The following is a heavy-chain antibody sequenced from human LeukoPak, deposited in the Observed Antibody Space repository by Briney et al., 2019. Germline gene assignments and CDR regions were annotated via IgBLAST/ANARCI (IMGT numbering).Heavy chain of an antibody. CDR1: GGSISSGGYS. CDR3: ARGAHDAFDI. Sequence: SETLSLTCAVSGGSISSGGYSWSWIRQPPGKGLEWIGYIYHSGSTYYNPSLKSRVTISVDRSKDQFSLKLSSVTAADTAVCYCARGAHDAFDIWGQGTMVTVSS. CDR2: IYHSGST. V-gene: IGHV4-30-2*01. J-gene: IGHJ3*02.